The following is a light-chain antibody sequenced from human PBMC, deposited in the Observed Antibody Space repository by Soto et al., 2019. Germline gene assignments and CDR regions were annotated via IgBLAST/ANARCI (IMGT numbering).Light chain of an antibody. Sequence: DIQMTQSPSTLSASVGDRVTITGRASQSISSWLAWYQQKPGKAPKLLIYKASSLESGVPSRFSGSGSGTDFTLTINSLQPEDFATYYCQQAYSFPITFGQGTRLEI. V-gene: IGKV1-5*03. CDR2: KAS. CDR1: QSISSW. CDR3: QQAYSFPIT. J-gene: IGKJ5*01.